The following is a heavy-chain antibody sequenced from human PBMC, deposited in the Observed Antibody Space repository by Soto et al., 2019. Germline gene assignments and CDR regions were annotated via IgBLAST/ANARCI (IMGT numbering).Heavy chain of an antibody. D-gene: IGHD3-16*01. CDR2: IYWDDDK. CDR1: GFSLTTSGVG. Sequence: SGPTLVNPTQTLTLTCTLSGFSLTTSGVGVGWIRQPPGKALEWLALIYWDDDKRYNPSLKSRLTITKDTSENQVVLTMTNMEPVDTATYYCARSVSRLTLGPLGSFDYWGQGALVTVSS. V-gene: IGHV2-5*02. CDR3: ARSVSRLTLGPLGSFDY. J-gene: IGHJ4*02.